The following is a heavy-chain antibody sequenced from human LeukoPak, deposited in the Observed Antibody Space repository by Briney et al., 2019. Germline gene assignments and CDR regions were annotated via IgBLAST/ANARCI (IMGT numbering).Heavy chain of an antibody. V-gene: IGHV3-21*01. J-gene: IGHJ4*02. CDR1: GFTFSSYS. D-gene: IGHD3-3*01. CDR2: ISSSSSYI. Sequence: GGSLRLSCAASGFTFSSYSMNWVRQAPGKGLEWVSSISSSSSYIYYADSVKGRFTISRDNAKNSLYLQMNSLRAEDTAVYYCARGGQVRFLEWLLYYWGQGTLVTVSS. CDR3: ARGGQVRFLEWLLYY.